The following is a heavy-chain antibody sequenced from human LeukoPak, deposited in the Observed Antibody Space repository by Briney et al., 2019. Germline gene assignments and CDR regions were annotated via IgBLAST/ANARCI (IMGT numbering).Heavy chain of an antibody. J-gene: IGHJ6*02. CDR3: AREQVVVGRGYYGMDV. D-gene: IGHD2-2*01. Sequence: AGGSLRLSCAASGFTFSSYSMNWVRQAPGKGLEWVSVMYSGGSTFYGDSVKGRFTISRDNSMNTLYLQMNSLRVDDTAVYYCAREQVVVGRGYYGMDVWGQGTTVTVSS. CDR1: GFTFSSYS. V-gene: IGHV3-66*01. CDR2: MYSGGST.